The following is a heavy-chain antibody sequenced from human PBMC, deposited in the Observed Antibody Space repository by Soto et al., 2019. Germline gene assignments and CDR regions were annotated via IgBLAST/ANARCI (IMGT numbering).Heavy chain of an antibody. D-gene: IGHD3-10*01. CDR2: IYPGDSDT. V-gene: IGHV5-51*01. J-gene: IGHJ6*02. CDR3: ARRNGAYYYYYGMDV. CDR1: GYTFSVYG. Sequence: GESLKISCKASGYTFSVYGISWVRQMPGKGLEWMGIIYPGDSDTRYSPSFQGQVTISADKSISTAYLQWSSLKASDTAMYYCARRNGAYYYYYGMDVWGQGTTVTV.